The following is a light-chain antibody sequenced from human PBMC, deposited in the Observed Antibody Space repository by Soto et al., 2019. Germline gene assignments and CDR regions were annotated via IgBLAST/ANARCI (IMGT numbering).Light chain of an antibody. Sequence: EIVLTQSPGTLSLSPGERATLSCRASQSVSSTFLAWYQQKPGQAPRLLIYGASSRATGIPDRFSGSVYGTDFTLTISRLEPEDFAVYYCQQYANSPLTFGQGTEVEI. CDR2: GAS. CDR3: QQYANSPLT. J-gene: IGKJ1*01. V-gene: IGKV3-20*01. CDR1: QSVSSTF.